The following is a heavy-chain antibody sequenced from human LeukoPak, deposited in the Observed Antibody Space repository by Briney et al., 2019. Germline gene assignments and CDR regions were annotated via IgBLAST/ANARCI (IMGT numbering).Heavy chain of an antibody. D-gene: IGHD3-10*01. CDR2: ISGSGGST. V-gene: IGHV3-23*01. CDR3: AKDHYGSGSYYNDAFDI. J-gene: IGHJ3*02. Sequence: GGSLRLSCAASGFTFSSYAMSWVRQAPGKGLEWVSAISGSGGSTYYADSVKGRFTISRDHSKNTLYLQMNSLRAEDTAVYYCAKDHYGSGSYYNDAFDIWGQGTMVTVSS. CDR1: GFTFSSYA.